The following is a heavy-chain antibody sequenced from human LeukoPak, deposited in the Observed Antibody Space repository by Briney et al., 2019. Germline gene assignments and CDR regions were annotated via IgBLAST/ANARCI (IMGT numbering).Heavy chain of an antibody. CDR2: INHRGST. Sequence: PETLSLTCAIYGGSLSGYYWSWIRQPPGKGLEWIGEINHRGSTNYNPSLKSGVTISVDTSRNSFSLELSSVTAADTAVYYCARVGYCGGDCYPFDYWGQGTLTTISS. CDR3: ARVGYCGGDCYPFDY. V-gene: IGHV4-34*01. CDR1: GGSLSGYY. J-gene: IGHJ4*02. D-gene: IGHD2-21*02.